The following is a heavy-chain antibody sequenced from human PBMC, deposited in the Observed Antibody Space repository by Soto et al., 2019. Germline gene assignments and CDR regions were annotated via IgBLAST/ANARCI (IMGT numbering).Heavy chain of an antibody. J-gene: IGHJ3*02. Sequence: GGSLRLSCAASGFTFSSYWMSWVRQAPGKGLEWVANIKQDGSEKYYVDSVKGRFTISRDNAKNSLYLQMNSLRAEDTAVYYCARDRLRFLEWLSQMDAFDIWGQGTMVTVSS. CDR1: GFTFSSYW. D-gene: IGHD3-3*01. V-gene: IGHV3-7*01. CDR3: ARDRLRFLEWLSQMDAFDI. CDR2: IKQDGSEK.